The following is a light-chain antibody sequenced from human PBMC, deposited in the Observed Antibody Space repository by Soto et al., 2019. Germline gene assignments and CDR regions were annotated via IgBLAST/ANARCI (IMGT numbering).Light chain of an antibody. CDR3: QQFSSYPLT. Sequence: EIVLTQSPATLSLSPGERATLSCRDSQSVSSYLAWYQQKPGQAPRLLIYDASSRATGIPDRFSGGGSGTDFTLTISRLEPEDFAVYYCQQFSSYPLTFGGGTKVDIK. CDR2: DAS. CDR1: QSVSSY. J-gene: IGKJ4*01. V-gene: IGKV3-20*01.